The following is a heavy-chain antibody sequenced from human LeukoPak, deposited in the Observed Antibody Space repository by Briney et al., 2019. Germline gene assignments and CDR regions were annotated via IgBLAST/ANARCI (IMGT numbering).Heavy chain of an antibody. CDR1: GGTISSYY. D-gene: IGHD1-26*01. CDR2: IYYSGST. J-gene: IGHJ4*02. CDR3: ARSSSYYARFDY. Sequence: SETLSLTCTVSGGTISSYYWSWIRQPPGKGLEWIGNIYYSGSTNYNPSLKSRVTISVDTSQSQFSLKLSSVTAADTAVYYCARSSSYYARFDYWGQGSLVTVSP. V-gene: IGHV4-59*08.